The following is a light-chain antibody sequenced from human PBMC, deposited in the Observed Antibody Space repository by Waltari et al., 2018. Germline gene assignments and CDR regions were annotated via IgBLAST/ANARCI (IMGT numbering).Light chain of an antibody. CDR1: QGIGTY. J-gene: IGKJ5*01. V-gene: IGKV1-9*01. Sequence: DIQLTQSPSFLSASVGDRVTITCRASQGIGTYLAWYQQKPGKAPNILIYGASTLQSGVPSRFSGSGSGTEFTLTISSLQPEDFATYDCQQLSTYEGITFGQGTRLEIK. CDR2: GAS. CDR3: QQLSTYEGIT.